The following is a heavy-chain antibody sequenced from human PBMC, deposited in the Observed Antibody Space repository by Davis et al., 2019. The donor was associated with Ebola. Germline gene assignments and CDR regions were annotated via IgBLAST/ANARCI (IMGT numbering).Heavy chain of an antibody. CDR3: AKDTSNVWFDV. Sequence: GESLKISCAASGFVFSNYVMSWVRRAPGKGLEWVSTLGLSADTYYADSVKGRFTISRDNSKNTLHLQMNSLRVEDTAIYYCAKDTSNVWFDVWGQGTMVTVSS. CDR2: LGLSADT. D-gene: IGHD6-19*01. V-gene: IGHV3-23*01. CDR1: GFVFSNYV. J-gene: IGHJ3*01.